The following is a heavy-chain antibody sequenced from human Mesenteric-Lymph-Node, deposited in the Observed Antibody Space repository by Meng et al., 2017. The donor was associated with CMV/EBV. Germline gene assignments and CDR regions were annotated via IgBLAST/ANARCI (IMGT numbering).Heavy chain of an antibody. CDR1: GYTFTNYD. V-gene: IGHV1-8*01. CDR3: ASPGGSSSSLRY. J-gene: IGHJ4*02. CDR2: MNPNSGNT. D-gene: IGHD6-13*01. Sequence: QVQLVHSGAAVKKPGAYVKVSCKASGYTFTNYDINWVRQATGQGLEWMGWMNPNSGNTGYAQKFQGRVTMTRNTSISTAYMELSSLRSDDTAVYYCASPGGSSSSLRYWGQGTLVTVSS.